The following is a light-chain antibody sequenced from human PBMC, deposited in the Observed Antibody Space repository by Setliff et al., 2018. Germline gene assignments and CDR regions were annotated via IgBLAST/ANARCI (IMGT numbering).Light chain of an antibody. V-gene: IGLV2-8*01. J-gene: IGLJ1*01. CDR3: SSYAGSDNYV. Sequence: QSVLTQPPSASGSPGQSVTISCTGTSRDVGGYSFVSWYQQHPGKAPKLIISEVTERPSGVPDRFSGSKSGNTASLTVSGLQAEDEADYYCSSYAGSDNYVFGTGTKVTVL. CDR1: SRDVGGYSF. CDR2: EVT.